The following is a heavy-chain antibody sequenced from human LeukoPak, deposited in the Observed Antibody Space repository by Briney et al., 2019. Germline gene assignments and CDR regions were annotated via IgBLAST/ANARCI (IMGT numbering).Heavy chain of an antibody. Sequence: QSGGSLRLSCAASGFTFSSYGMHWVRQAPGKGLEWVAVIWYDGSNKYYADSVKGRFTISRDNSKNTLYLQMNSLRAEDTAVYYCARGLMVRGVWFDPWGQGPLVTVSS. D-gene: IGHD3-10*01. V-gene: IGHV3-33*01. CDR3: ARGLMVRGVWFDP. J-gene: IGHJ5*02. CDR1: GFTFSSYG. CDR2: IWYDGSNK.